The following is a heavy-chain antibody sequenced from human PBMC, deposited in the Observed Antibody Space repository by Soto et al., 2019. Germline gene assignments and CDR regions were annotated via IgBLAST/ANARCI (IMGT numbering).Heavy chain of an antibody. CDR2: VAANVTNR. CDR3: AGDYLRLNTLNGNFYSFGMDV. J-gene: IGHJ6*02. CDR1: GITFTTYA. V-gene: IGHV3-23*01. Sequence: GGSLRLSCAASGITFTTYAMSGVRQAPWKGLEWVSTVAANVTNRHYADFVKGRFTISRDNSKNTLSLQMNSLRVEDTAIYYCAGDYLRLNTLNGNFYSFGMDVWGQGTAVTVSS. D-gene: IGHD4-17*01.